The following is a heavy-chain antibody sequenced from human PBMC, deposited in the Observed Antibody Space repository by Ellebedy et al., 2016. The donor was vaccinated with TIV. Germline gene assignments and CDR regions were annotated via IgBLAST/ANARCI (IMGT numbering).Heavy chain of an antibody. Sequence: AASVKVSCKASGYTFTNYAISWVRQAPGQGLEWLGWISGYNGNTNYPQRFQGRVTMTTRTSTSTAYLELRTLRSDDTAVYYCARENYGDYYRGRWFDPWGQGTLVTVSS. D-gene: IGHD4-17*01. CDR2: ISGYNGNT. CDR3: ARENYGDYYRGRWFDP. V-gene: IGHV1-18*01. CDR1: GYTFTNYA. J-gene: IGHJ5*02.